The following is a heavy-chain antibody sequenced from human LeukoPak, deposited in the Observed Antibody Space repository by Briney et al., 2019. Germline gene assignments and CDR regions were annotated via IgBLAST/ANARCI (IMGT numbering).Heavy chain of an antibody. CDR2: IKPDGSEI. J-gene: IGHJ5*02. Sequence: GGSLRLSCAASGFSFSRYWMSWVRQAPVRGLEWVANIKPDGSEIYYVDSVKGRFTISRDNAKNAVYLHMNSLRPEDTAIYYCARDSSVGDYAWWFDPWGQGTLVTVSS. CDR1: GFSFSRYW. CDR3: ARDSSVGDYAWWFDP. V-gene: IGHV3-7*01. D-gene: IGHD1-26*01.